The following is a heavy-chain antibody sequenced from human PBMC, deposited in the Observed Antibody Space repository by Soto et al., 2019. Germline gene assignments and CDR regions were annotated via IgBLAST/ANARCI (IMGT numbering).Heavy chain of an antibody. CDR1: GGSISSYY. CDR2: IYYSGST. V-gene: IGHV4-59*01. J-gene: IGHJ6*03. Sequence: SETLSLTCTVSGGSISSYYWSWIRQPPGKGLEWIGYIYYSGSTNYNPSLKSRVTISVDTSKNQFSLKLSSVTAADTAVYYCARRGEPYYYYYMDVWGKGTPVTVSS. D-gene: IGHD3-16*01. CDR3: ARRGEPYYYYYMDV.